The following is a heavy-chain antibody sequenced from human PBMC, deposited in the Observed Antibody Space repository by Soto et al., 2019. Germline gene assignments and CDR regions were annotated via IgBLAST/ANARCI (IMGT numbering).Heavy chain of an antibody. J-gene: IGHJ4*01. Sequence: EVQLLESGGGLVQPGGSLRLFCTASGFTFSSYAMSWVRQAPGKELEWVSTISGNSGKTNYAESVKGRFSISRDNSKNTVHLQLDSLRAEDTAVYFCAKLGFVLMELYYFHQWGHGTLVTVSS. CDR3: AKLGFVLMELYYFHQ. D-gene: IGHD2-8*01. CDR2: ISGNSGKT. CDR1: GFTFSSYA. V-gene: IGHV3-23*01.